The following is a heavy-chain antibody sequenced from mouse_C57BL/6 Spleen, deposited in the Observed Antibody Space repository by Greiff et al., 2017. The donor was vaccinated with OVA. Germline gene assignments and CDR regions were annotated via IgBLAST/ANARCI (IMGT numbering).Heavy chain of an antibody. V-gene: IGHV5-4*03. D-gene: IGHD1-1*01. Sequence: EVKLMESGGGLVKPGGSLKLSCAASGFTFSSYAMSWVRQTPEKRLEWVATISDGGSYTYYPDNVKGRFTISRDNAKNNLYLQMSHLKSEDTAMYYCARGDYGSRGWFAYWGQGTLVTVSA. J-gene: IGHJ3*01. CDR1: GFTFSSYA. CDR3: ARGDYGSRGWFAY. CDR2: ISDGGSYT.